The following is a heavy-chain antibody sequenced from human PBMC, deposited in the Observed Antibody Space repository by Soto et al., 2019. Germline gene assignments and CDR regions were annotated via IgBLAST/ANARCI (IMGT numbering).Heavy chain of an antibody. V-gene: IGHV3-30*18. CDR3: AKDPDSSSWYKTYYFDY. CDR1: GCTFSSYG. J-gene: IGHJ4*02. D-gene: IGHD6-13*01. CDR2: ISYDGSNK. Sequence: GGSLRLSCAASGCTFSSYGMHWVRQAPGKGLEWVAVISYDGSNKYYADSVKGRFTISRDNSKNTLYLQMNSLRAEDTAVYYCAKDPDSSSWYKTYYFDYWGQGTLVTVSS.